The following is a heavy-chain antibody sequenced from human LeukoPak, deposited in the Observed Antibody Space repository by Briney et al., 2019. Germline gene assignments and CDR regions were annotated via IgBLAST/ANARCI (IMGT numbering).Heavy chain of an antibody. Sequence: PSQTLSLTCTVSGNSISSGDNYWSWIRQPAGKGLEWIGRIYTSGSNNYNPSLKSRVTISGDTSKNQFSLRLSSVTAADTAVYYCARASYSYDINGWVPFDYWGQGTLVTVSS. CDR1: GNSISSGDNY. V-gene: IGHV4-61*02. J-gene: IGHJ4*02. D-gene: IGHD3-22*01. CDR3: ARASYSYDINGWVPFDY. CDR2: IYTSGSN.